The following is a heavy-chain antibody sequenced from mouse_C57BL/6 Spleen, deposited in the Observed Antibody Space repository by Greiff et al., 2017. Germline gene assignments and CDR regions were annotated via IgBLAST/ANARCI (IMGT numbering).Heavy chain of an antibody. J-gene: IGHJ3*01. CDR1: GFTFSSYA. V-gene: IGHV5-4*01. D-gene: IGHD2-4*01. CDR3: AREDYDGAWFAY. CDR2: ISDGGSYT. Sequence: LMDSGGGLVKPGGSLKLSCAASGFTFSSYAMSWVRQTPEKRLEWVATISDGGSYTYYPDNVKGRFTISRDNAKNNLYLQMSHLKSEDTAMYYCAREDYDGAWFAYWGQGTLVTVSA.